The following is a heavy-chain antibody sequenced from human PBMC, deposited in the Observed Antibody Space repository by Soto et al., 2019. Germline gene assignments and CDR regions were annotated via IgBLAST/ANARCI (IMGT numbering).Heavy chain of an antibody. CDR2: INAGNGNT. CDR3: ATSGSSSGWCAQNFDY. J-gene: IGHJ4*02. D-gene: IGHD6-19*01. CDR1: GYTFTSYA. V-gene: IGHV1-3*01. Sequence: GASVKVSCKASGYTFTSYAMHWVRQAPEQRLEWMGWINAGNGNTKYSQKFQGRVTITRDTSTSTAYMELSSLRSEDTAVYYCATSGSSSGWCAQNFDYWGQGTLVTVSS.